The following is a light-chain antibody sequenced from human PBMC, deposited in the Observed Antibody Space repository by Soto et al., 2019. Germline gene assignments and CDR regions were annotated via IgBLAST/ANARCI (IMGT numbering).Light chain of an antibody. CDR3: QQYGTSPIT. CDR1: QSVGSD. Sequence: EIVMTQSPATLSVSPGERATLSCRASQSVGSDLAWYQQKPGQAPRLVIYGASSRATGIQDRFSGSGSGTDFTLTIRSLEPEDFAVYYCQQYGTSPITFGQGTRLEIK. J-gene: IGKJ5*01. CDR2: GAS. V-gene: IGKV3-20*01.